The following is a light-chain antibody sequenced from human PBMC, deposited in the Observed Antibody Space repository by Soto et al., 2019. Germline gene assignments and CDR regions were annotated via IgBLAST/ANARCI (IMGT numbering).Light chain of an antibody. Sequence: EIVLTQSPGTLSLSPGGRATLSCRASQTISSSSLAWYQQKPRQPPRLLIYETSSRATGIPDRFSGSGSGTDFTLTINRLEPEDFAVYYCQQSGSSPRTFGQGTKV. CDR1: QTISSSS. CDR3: QQSGSSPRT. J-gene: IGKJ1*01. V-gene: IGKV3-20*01. CDR2: ETS.